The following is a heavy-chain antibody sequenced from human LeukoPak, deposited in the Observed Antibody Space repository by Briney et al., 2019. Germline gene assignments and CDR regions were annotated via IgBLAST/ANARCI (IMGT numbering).Heavy chain of an antibody. CDR2: IYYSGST. CDR3: ARGTAYYDILTGYHVSAFDI. V-gene: IGHV4-31*03. J-gene: IGHJ3*02. Sequence: PSETLSLTCTVSGGSISSGGYYWSWIRQHPGKGLEWIGYIYYSGSTYYNPSLKSRVTLSVDTSKNQFSLKLSSVTAADTAVYYCARGTAYYDILTGYHVSAFDIRGQGTMVTVSS. D-gene: IGHD3-9*01. CDR1: GGSISSGGYY.